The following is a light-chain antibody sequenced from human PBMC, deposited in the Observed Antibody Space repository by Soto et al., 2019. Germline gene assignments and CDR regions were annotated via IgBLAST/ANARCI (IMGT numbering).Light chain of an antibody. CDR1: SSDVGGYKY. Sequence: QSAPTQPASVSGSPGQSITISCSGTSSDVGGYKYVSWYQQHPGKAPKLMIYEVSYRPSGVSNRFSGSKSGNTASLTISGLQAEDEADYYCSSYTTSNTLVFGTGTKVTVL. CDR3: SSYTTSNTLV. J-gene: IGLJ1*01. CDR2: EVS. V-gene: IGLV2-14*01.